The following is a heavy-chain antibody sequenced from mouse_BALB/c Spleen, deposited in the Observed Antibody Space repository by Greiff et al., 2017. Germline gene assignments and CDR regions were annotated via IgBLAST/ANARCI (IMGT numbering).Heavy chain of an antibody. CDR3: ARLRQGAVDY. CDR1: GYTFTSYW. D-gene: IGHD1-1*01. J-gene: IGHJ4*01. V-gene: IGHV1-87*01. Sequence: VQLQQSGAELARPGASVKLSCKASGYTFTSYWMQWVKQRPGQGLEWIGAIYPGDGDTRYTQKFKGKATVTADKSSSTAYMQLSSLASEDSAVYWCARLRQGAVDYWGQGTSGTGSA. CDR2: IYPGDGDT.